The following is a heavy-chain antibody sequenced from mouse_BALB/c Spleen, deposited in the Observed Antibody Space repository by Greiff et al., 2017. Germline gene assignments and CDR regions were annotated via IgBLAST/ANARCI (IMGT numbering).Heavy chain of an antibody. CDR3: ARYDYDGFYYAMDY. CDR1: GFTFSSFG. D-gene: IGHD2-4*01. J-gene: IGHJ4*01. Sequence: EVKLVESGGGLVHPGGSRKLSCAASGFTFSSFGMHWVRQAPEKGLEWVAYISSGSSTIYYADTVKGRFTISRDNPKNTLFLQMTSLRSEDTAMYYCARYDYDGFYYAMDYWGQGTSVTVSS. V-gene: IGHV5-17*02. CDR2: ISSGSSTI.